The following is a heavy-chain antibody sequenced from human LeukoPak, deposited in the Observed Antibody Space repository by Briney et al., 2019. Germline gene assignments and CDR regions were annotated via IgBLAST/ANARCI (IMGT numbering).Heavy chain of an antibody. D-gene: IGHD3-22*01. CDR3: ARPVYYYDSSGYPPAYYYYYGMDV. CDR1: GYTFSSYY. Sequence: ASVRVSCKASGYTFSSYYMHWVRQAPGQGLEWMGIINPSGGSTSYAQKFQGRVTMTRDTSTSTVYMELSSLRSEDTAVYYCARPVYYYDSSGYPPAYYYYYGMDVWGLGTTVTVSS. CDR2: INPSGGST. V-gene: IGHV1-46*01. J-gene: IGHJ6*02.